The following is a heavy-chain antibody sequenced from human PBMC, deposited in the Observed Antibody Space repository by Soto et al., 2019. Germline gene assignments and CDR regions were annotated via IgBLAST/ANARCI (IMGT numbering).Heavy chain of an antibody. Sequence: SETLSLTCAVYGGSFSGYYWSWIRQPPGKGLEWIGEINHSGSTNYNPSLKSRVTISVDTSKNQFSLKLSSVTAADTAVYYCARGARQLVRDNWFDPWGQGTLVTVSA. D-gene: IGHD6-6*01. CDR1: GGSFSGYY. V-gene: IGHV4-34*01. J-gene: IGHJ5*02. CDR2: INHSGST. CDR3: ARGARQLVRDNWFDP.